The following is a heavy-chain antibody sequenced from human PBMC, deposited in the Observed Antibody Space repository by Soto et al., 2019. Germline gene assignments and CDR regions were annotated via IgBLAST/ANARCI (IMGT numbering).Heavy chain of an antibody. CDR1: GFTFNNAW. V-gene: IGHV3-15*07. CDR3: TTRNGYLDY. Sequence: EVQLLESGGGLVKPGGSLRLSCAASGFTFNNAWMNWVRQAPGKGLEWVGRIKSKTDVGTTDYAAPVKGRFTISRDDSKNTLYLQMNSLKTEDTAFYYCTTRNGYLDYWGQGTLVTVSS. D-gene: IGHD2-8*01. CDR2: IKSKTDVGTT. J-gene: IGHJ4*02.